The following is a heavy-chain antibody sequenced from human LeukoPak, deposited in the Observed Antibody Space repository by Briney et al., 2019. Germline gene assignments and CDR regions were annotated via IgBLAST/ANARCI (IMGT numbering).Heavy chain of an antibody. D-gene: IGHD3-10*01. V-gene: IGHV1-69*05. J-gene: IGHJ4*02. Sequence: ASVKVSCKASGGTFSSYAISWVRQAPGQGLEWMGRIIPIFGTANYAQKFQGRVTITTDESTSTAYMELSSLRSEDTAVYYCARDLTPAYGLVCYFDYWGQGTLVTVSS. CDR3: ARDLTPAYGLVCYFDY. CDR1: GGTFSSYA. CDR2: IIPIFGTA.